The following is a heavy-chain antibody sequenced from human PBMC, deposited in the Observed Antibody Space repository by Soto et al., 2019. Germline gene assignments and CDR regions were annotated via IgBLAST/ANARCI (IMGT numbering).Heavy chain of an antibody. D-gene: IGHD3-22*01. CDR3: ASYDSSLAIDY. CDR1: GDSVSNIDAV. Sequence: SQTLSLTCAISGDSVSNIDAVWNWIRQSPSRGLEWLGRTYYRSRWHNEYALSVKSRMTINPDTSRNQFSLQLSSVTPEDTAVYYCASYDSSLAIDYWGQGTLVTVSS. CDR2: TYYRSRWHN. V-gene: IGHV6-1*01. J-gene: IGHJ4*02.